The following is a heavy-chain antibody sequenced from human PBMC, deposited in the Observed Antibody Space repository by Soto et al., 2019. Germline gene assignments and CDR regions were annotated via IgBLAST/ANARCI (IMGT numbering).Heavy chain of an antibody. V-gene: IGHV3-30*18. J-gene: IGHJ6*03. Sequence: PGGSLRLSCAASGFTISSYGMHWVRQAPGKGLEWVAVISYDGSNKYYADSVKGRFTISRDNSKNTLYLQMNSLRAEDTAVYYCAKDVRFPRKPGTPTYYYSYMDVWGKGTTVTVSS. CDR2: ISYDGSNK. D-gene: IGHD1-1*01. CDR3: AKDVRFPRKPGTPTYYYSYMDV. CDR1: GFTISSYG.